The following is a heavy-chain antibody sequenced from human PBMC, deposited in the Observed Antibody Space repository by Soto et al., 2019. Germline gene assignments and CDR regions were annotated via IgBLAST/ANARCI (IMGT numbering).Heavy chain of an antibody. V-gene: IGHV3-30*18. D-gene: IGHD5-18*01. CDR2: ISYDGSNK. CDR3: AKDFEPKPPNAYSYGWADY. Sequence: QVQLVESGGGVVQPGRSLRLSCAASGFTFSSYGMHWVRQAPGKGLEWVAVISYDGSNKYYADSVKGRFTISRDNSKNSLYLQMNTLRAEDTAVYYGAKDFEPKPPNAYSYGWADYWGQGTLVTVSS. J-gene: IGHJ4*02. CDR1: GFTFSSYG.